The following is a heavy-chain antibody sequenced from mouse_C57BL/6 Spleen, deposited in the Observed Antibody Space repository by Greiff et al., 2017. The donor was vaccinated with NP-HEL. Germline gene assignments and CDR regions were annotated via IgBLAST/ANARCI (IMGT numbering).Heavy chain of an antibody. V-gene: IGHV1-61*01. Sequence: VQLQQPGAELVRPGSSVKLSCKASGYTFTSYWMDWVKQRPGQGLEWIGNIYPSDSETHYNQKFKDKATLTVDKSSSTAYMPLSSLTSEDSAVYYGARAGGNYGGDYWGQGTTLTVSS. J-gene: IGHJ2*01. CDR2: IYPSDSET. CDR3: ARAGGNYGGDY. CDR1: GYTFTSYW. D-gene: IGHD2-1*01.